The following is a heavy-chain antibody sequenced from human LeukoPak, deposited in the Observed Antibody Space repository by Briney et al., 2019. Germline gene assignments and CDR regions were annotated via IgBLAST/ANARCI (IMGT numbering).Heavy chain of an antibody. CDR1: GGSFSGYY. V-gene: IGHV4-34*01. J-gene: IGHJ4*02. Sequence: NSSETLSLTCAVYGGSFSGYYWSWIRQPPGKGLEWIGEINHSGSTKYIPSLKSRVTISVDTSKNQFSLNLGSVTAADTAVYYCARGRDYDYVWGNYRTFDYWGQGTLVTVSS. CDR2: INHSGST. CDR3: ARGRDYDYVWGNYRTFDY. D-gene: IGHD3-16*02.